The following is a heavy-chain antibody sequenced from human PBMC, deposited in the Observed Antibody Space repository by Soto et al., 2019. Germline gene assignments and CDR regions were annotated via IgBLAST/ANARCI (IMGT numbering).Heavy chain of an antibody. V-gene: IGHV4-39*01. J-gene: IGHJ5*02. D-gene: IGHD2-15*01. CDR1: GGSVSSSSYY. CDR3: ARQGAGGYCNGDTCPKNWFDP. CDR2: IDYNENT. Sequence: SETLSLTCTVSGGSVSSSSYYWGWIRQPPGKGLEWIGSIDYNENTFYNSSLRGRVTVSVDTSKNQFSLNLNSVTAADTAVYYCARQGAGGYCNGDTCPKNWFDPWGRGTLVTGSS.